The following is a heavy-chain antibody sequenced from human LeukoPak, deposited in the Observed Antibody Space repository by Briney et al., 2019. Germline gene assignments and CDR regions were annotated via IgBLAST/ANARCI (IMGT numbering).Heavy chain of an antibody. CDR3: VITMVRGVISYGMDV. J-gene: IGHJ6*02. CDR1: GFTFSSYG. D-gene: IGHD3-10*01. CDR2: ISYDGSNK. V-gene: IGHV3-30*03. Sequence: GRSLRLSCAASGFTFSSYGMHWVRQAPGKGLEWVAVISYDGSNKYYADSVKGRFTISRDNSKNTLYLQMNSLRAEDTAVYYCVITMVRGVISYGMDVWGQGTTVTVSS.